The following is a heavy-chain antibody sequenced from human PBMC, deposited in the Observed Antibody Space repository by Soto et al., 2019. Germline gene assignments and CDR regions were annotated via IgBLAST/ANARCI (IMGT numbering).Heavy chain of an antibody. Sequence: GASVKVSCKASGYIFTGYYMHWVRQAPGQGLEWMGWINPNSGGTNYAQKFQGRVTMTRDTSISTAYMELSRLRSDDTAVYYCAREIAAAGNWWFDPWGQGTLVTVSS. CDR2: INPNSGGT. CDR3: AREIAAAGNWWFDP. V-gene: IGHV1-2*02. J-gene: IGHJ5*02. CDR1: GYIFTGYY. D-gene: IGHD6-13*01.